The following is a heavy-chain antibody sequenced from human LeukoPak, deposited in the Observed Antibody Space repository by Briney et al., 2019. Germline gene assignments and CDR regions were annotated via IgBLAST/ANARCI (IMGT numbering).Heavy chain of an antibody. Sequence: ASVKVSCKASGYTFTGYYMHWVRQAPGQGLEWIGRINPNSGGTNYAQKFQGRVTMTRDTSISTAYMELSRLRSDDTAVYYCAREPHPEGFDYWGQETLVTVSS. D-gene: IGHD1-14*01. J-gene: IGHJ4*02. CDR2: INPNSGGT. V-gene: IGHV1-2*06. CDR3: AREPHPEGFDY. CDR1: GYTFTGYY.